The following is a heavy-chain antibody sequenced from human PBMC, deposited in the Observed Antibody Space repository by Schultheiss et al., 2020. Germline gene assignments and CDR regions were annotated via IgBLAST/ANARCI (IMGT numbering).Heavy chain of an antibody. Sequence: GGSLRLSCAASGFTFSSYGMHWVRQAPGKGLEWVAVIWYDGSNKYYADSVKGRFTISRDNSKNTLYLQMNSLRAEDTAVYYCAREVRVSELGFDYWGQGTLVTVSS. J-gene: IGHJ4*02. V-gene: IGHV3-33*08. CDR1: GFTFSSYG. CDR3: AREVRVSELGFDY. D-gene: IGHD3-10*01. CDR2: IWYDGSNK.